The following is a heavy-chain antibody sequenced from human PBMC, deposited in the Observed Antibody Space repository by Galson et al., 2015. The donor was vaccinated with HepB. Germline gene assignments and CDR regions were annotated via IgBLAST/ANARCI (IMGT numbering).Heavy chain of an antibody. V-gene: IGHV3-13*01. CDR2: IGSAGDT. D-gene: IGHD3-22*01. CDR3: ARAASNYYDNSGPFDY. CDR1: GFSLSNYD. Sequence: SLRLSCAASGFSLSNYDMHWVRQPTGKSLEWVSGIGSAGDTYYPGSVRGRFTIFGENAKNSVYLQISRLRAADTAVYYCARAASNYYDNSGPFDYWGQGTLVTVSS. J-gene: IGHJ4*02.